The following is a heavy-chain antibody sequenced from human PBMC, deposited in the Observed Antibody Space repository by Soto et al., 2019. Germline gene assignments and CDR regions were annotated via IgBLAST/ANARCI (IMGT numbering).Heavy chain of an antibody. J-gene: IGHJ4*02. CDR2: IYYSGST. D-gene: IGHD2-2*01. CDR1: GGSISSYY. V-gene: IGHV4-59*08. Sequence: QVQLQESGPGLVKPSETLSLTCTVSGGSISSYYWSWIRQPPGKGLEWIGYIYYSGSTNYNPSLKSRVTISVDTSKNQFSLKLSSVTAADTAVYYCARLGYYQGSLDYWGQGTLVTVSS. CDR3: ARLGYYQGSLDY.